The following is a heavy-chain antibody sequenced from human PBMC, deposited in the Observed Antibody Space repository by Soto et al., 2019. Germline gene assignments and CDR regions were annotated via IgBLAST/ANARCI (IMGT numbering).Heavy chain of an antibody. V-gene: IGHV4-59*12. J-gene: IGHJ3*02. CDR2: IYYSGTT. Sequence: PSETLSLTCTVSGGSISGYYWSWIRQPPGKGLEWIGFIYYSGTTNYNPSLKSRVTISLDTSKNRFSLDMYSVTAADTAVYYCAREVNVVALSDAFDIWGQGTMVTVSS. CDR3: AREVNVVALSDAFDI. CDR1: GGSISGYY. D-gene: IGHD2-8*01.